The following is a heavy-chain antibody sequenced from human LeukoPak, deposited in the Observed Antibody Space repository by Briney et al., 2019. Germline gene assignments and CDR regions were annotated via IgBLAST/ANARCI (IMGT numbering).Heavy chain of an antibody. CDR2: INPNSGGT. CDR1: GHTFTGYY. J-gene: IGHJ4*02. D-gene: IGHD3-22*01. Sequence: ASVKVSCKASGHTFTGYYMHWVRQAPGQGLEWMGWINPNSGGTNYAQKFQGRVTMTRDTSISTAYMELSRLRSDDTAVYYCARGPHQNYYDSSGVVGYWGQGTLVTVSS. V-gene: IGHV1-2*02. CDR3: ARGPHQNYYDSSGVVGY.